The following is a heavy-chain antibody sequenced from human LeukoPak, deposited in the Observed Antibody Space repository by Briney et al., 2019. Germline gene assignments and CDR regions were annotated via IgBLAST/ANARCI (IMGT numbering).Heavy chain of an antibody. CDR2: MNPNSGNT. J-gene: IGHJ6*02. V-gene: IGHV1-8*01. D-gene: IGHD6-13*01. CDR3: ARLWWAAAGTLNESGHYYYYYGMDV. CDR1: GYTFTSYD. Sequence: ASVKVSCKASGYTFTSYDINWVRQATGQGLEWMGWMNPNSGNTGYAQKFQGRVTMTRNTSISTAYMELSSLRSEDTAVYYCARLWWAAAGTLNESGHYYYYYGMDVWGQGTTVTVSS.